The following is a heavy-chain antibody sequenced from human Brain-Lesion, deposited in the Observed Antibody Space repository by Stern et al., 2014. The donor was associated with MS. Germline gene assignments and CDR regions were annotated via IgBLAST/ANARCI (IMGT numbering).Heavy chain of an antibody. V-gene: IGHV1-2*02. CDR1: GYIFTGYY. J-gene: IGHJ6*02. D-gene: IGHD3-3*01. CDR2: INPKTGGT. CDR3: ARDQRGITIFGVVTDYYYLGMDV. Sequence: VQLVESGAEVKKPGASVKVSCKTSGYIFTGYYIHWVRKAPGQGLEWNAWINPKTGGTKYAQKFQGRVTMSRDTSISTAYVELSSLTSDDTAVYYCARDQRGITIFGVVTDYYYLGMDVWGQGTTVTVSS.